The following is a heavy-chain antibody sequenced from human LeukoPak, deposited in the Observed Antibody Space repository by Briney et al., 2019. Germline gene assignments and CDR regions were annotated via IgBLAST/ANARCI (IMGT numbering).Heavy chain of an antibody. J-gene: IGHJ4*02. D-gene: IGHD3-22*01. CDR3: ATYGSGYYFVDY. Sequence: ASVKVSCKASGYTFTDYYMHWVRQAPGQGLEWMGRINPNSGGSNYAQKFQARVTMTRDTSISTAYMELSSLRSDDTAVYYCATYGSGYYFVDYWGQGTLVTVSS. CDR2: INPNSGGS. V-gene: IGHV1-2*06. CDR1: GYTFTDYY.